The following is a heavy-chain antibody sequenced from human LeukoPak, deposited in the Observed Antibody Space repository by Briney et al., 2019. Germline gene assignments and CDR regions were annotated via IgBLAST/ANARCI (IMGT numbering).Heavy chain of an antibody. CDR3: ASSAPYYYDSSGLMY. CDR2: IYHSGST. D-gene: IGHD3-22*01. J-gene: IGHJ4*02. V-gene: IGHV4-4*02. CDR1: GGSISSSNW. Sequence: PSETLSLTCAVSGGSISSSNWWSWVRQPPGKGLEWIGEIYHSGSTNYNPSLKSRVTISVDKSKNQFSLKLSSVTAADTAVYYCASSAPYYYDSSGLMYWGQGTLVTVSS.